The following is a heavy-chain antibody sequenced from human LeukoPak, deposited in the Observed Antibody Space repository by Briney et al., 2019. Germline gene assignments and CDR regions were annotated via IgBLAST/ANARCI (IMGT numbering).Heavy chain of an antibody. D-gene: IGHD1-26*01. Sequence: PGGSLRLSCAASGFTFSTYAMHWVRQAPGKGLEYISSTSSDGGSTYYADSVKGRFTISRDNPKNTLYLQMGRLRAEDMAVYYCARSNNIVGATYFDYWGQGTLVTVSS. CDR3: ARSNNIVGATYFDY. CDR1: GFTFSTYA. J-gene: IGHJ4*02. CDR2: TSSDGGST. V-gene: IGHV3-64*02.